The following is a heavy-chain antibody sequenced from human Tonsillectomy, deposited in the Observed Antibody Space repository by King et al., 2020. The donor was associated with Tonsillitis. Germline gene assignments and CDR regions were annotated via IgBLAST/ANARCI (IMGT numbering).Heavy chain of an antibody. V-gene: IGHV3-30*16. CDR3: ARDLYEGAFDI. Sequence: VQLVESGGGVGQPGRSLRLSCAASGFIFSSYTMHWVRQAPGKGLEWVAVTSYDGSNKYYADSVKGRFTISRDNSENTLYLQMNSLRAEDTAVYYCARDLYEGAFDIWGQGTMVIVSS. CDR1: GFIFSSYT. D-gene: IGHD3-16*01. J-gene: IGHJ3*02. CDR2: TSYDGSNK.